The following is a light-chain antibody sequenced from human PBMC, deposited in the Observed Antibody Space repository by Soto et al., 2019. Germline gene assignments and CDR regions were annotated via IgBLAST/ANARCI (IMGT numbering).Light chain of an antibody. CDR2: GNS. Sequence: QSVLTQPPSVSGAPGQRVTISCTGSSSNIGAGYDVHWYQQLPGTAPKLLIYGNSNRPSGVPDRFSGSKSGTSASLGITGLQAEDEADYYCQSYDSSLSGSYVVFGGGTKLTVL. CDR3: QSYDSSLSGSYVV. V-gene: IGLV1-40*01. CDR1: SSNIGAGYD. J-gene: IGLJ2*01.